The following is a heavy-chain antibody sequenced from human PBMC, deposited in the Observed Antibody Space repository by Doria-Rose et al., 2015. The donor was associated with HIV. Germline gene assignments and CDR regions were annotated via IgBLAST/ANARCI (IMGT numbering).Heavy chain of an antibody. J-gene: IGHJ6*03. CDR2: ISWDSGAK. CDR1: GFSFESYA. D-gene: IGHD2-21*01. V-gene: IGHV3-9*01. Sequence: VQLVQSGGGLVQPGRSLRLSCVGSGFSFESYAMHWVRLAPGKGLEWVAGISWDSGAKGNADSVEGRFTISRDNAKKSVYLEMRSLRPEDTAFYYCAKAPIIGPKYSFYMDVWGKGTSVTVSS. CDR3: AKAPIIGPKYSFYMDV.